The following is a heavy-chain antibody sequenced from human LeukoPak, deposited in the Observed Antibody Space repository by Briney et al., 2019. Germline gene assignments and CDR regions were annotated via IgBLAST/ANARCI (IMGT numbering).Heavy chain of an antibody. CDR1: GSTIGRLW. CDR2: SEGDDSTT. J-gene: IGHJ5*02. CDR3: AKLDWLDP. V-gene: IGHV3-74*03. Sequence: GGSLRLSCAASGSTIGRLWMHWVRQAPGKGLVWVSRSEGDDSTTTYADSVKGRFTVSRDTAKNTLYLQMNSLRVEDTAVYYCAKLDWLDPWGQGTLVTVSP.